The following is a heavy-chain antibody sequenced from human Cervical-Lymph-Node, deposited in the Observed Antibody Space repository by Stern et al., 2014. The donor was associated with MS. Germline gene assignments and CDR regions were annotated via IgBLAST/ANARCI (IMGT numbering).Heavy chain of an antibody. D-gene: IGHD2-15*01. CDR1: GFTFSSYS. CDR3: AREVAPVVVAAINWFDP. V-gene: IGHV3-21*01. CDR2: ISSSSSYI. Sequence: VQLVESGGGLVKPGGSLRLSCAASGFTFSSYSMNWVRQAPGKGLEWVSSISSSSSYIYYADSVKGRFTISRDNAKNSLYLQMNSLRAEDTAVYYCAREVAPVVVAAINWFDPWGQGTLVTVSS. J-gene: IGHJ5*02.